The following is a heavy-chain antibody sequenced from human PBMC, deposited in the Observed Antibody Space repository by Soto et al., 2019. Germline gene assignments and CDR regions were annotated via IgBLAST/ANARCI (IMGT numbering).Heavy chain of an antibody. V-gene: IGHV4-34*01. Sequence: SETLSLTCAVYGGSFSGYYWSWIRQPPGKGLEWIGEINHSGSTNYNPSLKSRVTISVDTSKNQFSLKLSSVTAADTAVYYCARFARGAPVTTVQRFDYWGQGTLVTVSS. CDR2: INHSGST. CDR1: GGSFSGYY. CDR3: ARFARGAPVTTVQRFDY. D-gene: IGHD4-17*01. J-gene: IGHJ4*02.